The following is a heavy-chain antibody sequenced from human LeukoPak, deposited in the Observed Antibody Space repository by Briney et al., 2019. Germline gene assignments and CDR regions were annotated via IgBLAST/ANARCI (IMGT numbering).Heavy chain of an antibody. D-gene: IGHD6-6*01. J-gene: IGHJ5*02. Sequence: PSETLSLTCIVSGGSVNSPDSYWSWIRQPPGKGLEWIGNVYYIGTASYNSSLKSRVTISVDTSKNQFSLEMTSVTAADTAVYYCARNTSSSPWFDPWGQGTLVTVSS. CDR2: VYYIGTA. CDR3: ARNTSSSPWFDP. V-gene: IGHV4-61*08. CDR1: GGSVNSPDSY.